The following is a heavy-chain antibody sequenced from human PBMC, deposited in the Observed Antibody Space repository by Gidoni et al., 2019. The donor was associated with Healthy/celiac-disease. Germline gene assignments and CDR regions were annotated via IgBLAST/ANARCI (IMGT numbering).Heavy chain of an antibody. CDR3: ARPGPGGSSWYGPFQH. J-gene: IGHJ1*01. D-gene: IGHD6-13*01. Sequence: QLQLQESGPGLVKPSETLSLTCTVSAGPISSSSYYWGWIRQPPGKGLEWIGSIYYSGSTYYNPSLKRRVTISVDTSKNQFSLKLSSVPAADTAVYYCARPGPGGSSWYGPFQHWGQGTLVTVSS. CDR1: AGPISSSSYY. V-gene: IGHV4-39*01. CDR2: IYYSGST.